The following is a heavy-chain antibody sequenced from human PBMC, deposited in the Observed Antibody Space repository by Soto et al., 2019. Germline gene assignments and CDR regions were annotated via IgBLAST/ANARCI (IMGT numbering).Heavy chain of an antibody. Sequence: QVQLVESGGGVVQPGRSLRLSCAASGFTFSSYAMHWVRQAPGKGLEWVAVISYDGSNKYYADSVKGRFTISRDNSKNTLYLQMNSLRAEDTAVYYCASIDSSGYYYYYWGQGTLVTVSS. CDR3: ASIDSSGYYYYY. D-gene: IGHD3-22*01. CDR2: ISYDGSNK. V-gene: IGHV3-30-3*01. J-gene: IGHJ4*02. CDR1: GFTFSSYA.